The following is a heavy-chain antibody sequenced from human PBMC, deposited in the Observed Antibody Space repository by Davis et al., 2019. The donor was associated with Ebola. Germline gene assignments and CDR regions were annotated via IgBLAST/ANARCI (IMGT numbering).Heavy chain of an antibody. J-gene: IGHJ4*02. D-gene: IGHD3-3*01. CDR1: RFTFSNYA. CDR3: ARPFEDFWSGYLRTDY. Sequence: PGGSLRLSCAASRFTFSNYAMHWVRQAPGKGLEWVAVISYDGSTKYYADSVKGRFTISRDNSKNTLYLQMNSLRAEDTAVYYCARPFEDFWSGYLRTDYWGQGTLVTVSS. CDR2: ISYDGSTK. V-gene: IGHV3-30-3*01.